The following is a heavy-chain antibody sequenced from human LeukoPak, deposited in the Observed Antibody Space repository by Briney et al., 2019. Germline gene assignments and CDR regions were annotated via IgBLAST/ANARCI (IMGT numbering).Heavy chain of an antibody. CDR2: VNLSGSS. CDR1: GGSFSDDY. V-gene: IGHV4-34*01. CDR3: TRGAYNYDISGYSPGYYYMDV. J-gene: IGHJ6*03. D-gene: IGHD3-22*01. Sequence: SETLSLTCAVYGGSFSDDYWSWVRQPPGKGLEWIGEVNLSGSSNYSPSLKSRVTISLDTSKNQFSLRLSSVTAADTAVYYCTRGAYNYDISGYSPGYYYMDVWGKGTTVSVSS.